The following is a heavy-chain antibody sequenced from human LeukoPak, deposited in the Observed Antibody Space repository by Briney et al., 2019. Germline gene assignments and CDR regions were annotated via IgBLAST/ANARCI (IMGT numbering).Heavy chain of an antibody. V-gene: IGHV4-34*01. CDR3: ARVKYYDFWSGYSGCNWFDP. Sequence: PSETLSLTCAVYGGSFSGYYWSWIRQPPGKGLEWIGEINHSGSTNYNPSLKSRVTISVDTSKNQFSLELSSVTAADTAVYYCARVKYYDFWSGYSGCNWFDPWGQGTLVTVSS. CDR2: INHSGST. J-gene: IGHJ5*02. D-gene: IGHD3-3*01. CDR1: GGSFSGYY.